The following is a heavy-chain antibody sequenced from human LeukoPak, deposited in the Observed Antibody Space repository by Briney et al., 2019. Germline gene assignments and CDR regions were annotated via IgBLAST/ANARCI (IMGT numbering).Heavy chain of an antibody. CDR2: IYYSGST. J-gene: IGHJ1*01. CDR1: GGSISSYY. CDR3: ARGPDYVWGSYRIPQPKYFQH. Sequence: SETLSLTCTVSGGSISSYYWSWIRQPPGKGLEWIGYIYYSGSTNYNPSLKSRVTISVDTSKNQFSLKLSSVTAADTAVYYCARGPDYVWGSYRIPQPKYFQHWGQGTLVTVSS. V-gene: IGHV4-59*12. D-gene: IGHD3-16*02.